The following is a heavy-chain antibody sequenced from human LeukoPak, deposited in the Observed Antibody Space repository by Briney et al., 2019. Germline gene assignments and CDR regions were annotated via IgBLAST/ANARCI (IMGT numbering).Heavy chain of an antibody. D-gene: IGHD3-22*01. CDR3: AKSAYSDSSGYCREYCFDY. Sequence: GGSLRLSCAASGFAFNTYSMNWVRQAPGKGLEWVSCISSTGSTVYYADSVKGRFTISRDNSKNTLYLQMNSLRAEDTAIYYCAKSAYSDSSGYCREYCFDYWGQGTLVTVSS. CDR2: ISSTGSTV. V-gene: IGHV3-48*01. J-gene: IGHJ4*02. CDR1: GFAFNTYS.